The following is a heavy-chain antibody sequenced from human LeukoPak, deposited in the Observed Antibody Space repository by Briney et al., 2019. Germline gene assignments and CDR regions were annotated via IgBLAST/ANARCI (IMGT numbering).Heavy chain of an antibody. CDR3: ARASSLRY. CDR2: INPDSGGT. V-gene: IGHV1-2*02. Sequence: GASVKVSCKASGYTFTGYYMHWVRQAPGQGLEWMGWINPDSGGTKYAQKFQGRVTMTRDTSISTAYMEVSRLTSDDTAIYYCARASSLRYWGQGTLVTVSS. D-gene: IGHD2-2*01. J-gene: IGHJ4*02. CDR1: GYTFTGYY.